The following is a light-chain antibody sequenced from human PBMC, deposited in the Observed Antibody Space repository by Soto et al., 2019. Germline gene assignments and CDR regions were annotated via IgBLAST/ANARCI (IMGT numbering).Light chain of an antibody. J-gene: IGKJ1*01. CDR3: QQYNNWPRA. CDR2: GAS. V-gene: IGKV3-15*01. CDR1: QSVSAN. Sequence: EIVMTQSPATLSVSPGERATLSSRASQSVSANLAWYQQKPGQAPRLVIYGASTRATGIPARFSGSGSGTEFTLTISSLESEDFEVYYCQQYNNWPRAFGQGTKVEIK.